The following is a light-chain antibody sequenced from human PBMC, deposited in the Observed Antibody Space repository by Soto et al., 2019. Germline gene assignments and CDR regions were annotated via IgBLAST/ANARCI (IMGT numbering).Light chain of an antibody. V-gene: IGKV3-20*01. J-gene: IGKJ2*01. Sequence: EIVLTQSPGTLSLSPGERATLSCRASQSVSSSYLAWYQQKPGQAPRLLIYGASSRATGIPDRFSGSGSGTDFTLTISRLEPEDFAVYYCQQYGSSHLVYTFGQGTKLEIK. CDR1: QSVSSSY. CDR3: QQYGSSHLVYT. CDR2: GAS.